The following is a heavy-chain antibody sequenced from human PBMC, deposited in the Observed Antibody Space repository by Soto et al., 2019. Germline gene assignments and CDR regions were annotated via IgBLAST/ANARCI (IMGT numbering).Heavy chain of an antibody. J-gene: IGHJ4*02. CDR2: INPSGGST. CDR1: GYTFTSYY. D-gene: IGHD2-15*01. Sequence: ASVKVSCKASGYTFTSYYMHWVRQAPGQGLEWMGIINPSGGSTSYAQKFQGRVTMTRDTSTSTVYMELSSLRSEDTAVYYCARDGIYCSGGSCHFDYRGQGTLVTVSS. V-gene: IGHV1-46*03. CDR3: ARDGIYCSGGSCHFDY.